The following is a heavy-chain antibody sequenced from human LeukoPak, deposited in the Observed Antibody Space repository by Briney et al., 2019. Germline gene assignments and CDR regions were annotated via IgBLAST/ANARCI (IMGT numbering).Heavy chain of an antibody. D-gene: IGHD2-2*01. CDR2: IYTSGST. CDR1: GGSISSYY. J-gene: IGHJ5*02. V-gene: IGHV4-4*07. Sequence: SETLSLTCTVSGGSISSYYWGWIRQPAGKGLEWIGRIYTSGSTNYNPSLKSRVTMSVDTSKNQFPLKLSSVTAADTAVYYCARVRTGYCSSTSCRGWFDPWGQGTLVTVSS. CDR3: ARVRTGYCSSTSCRGWFDP.